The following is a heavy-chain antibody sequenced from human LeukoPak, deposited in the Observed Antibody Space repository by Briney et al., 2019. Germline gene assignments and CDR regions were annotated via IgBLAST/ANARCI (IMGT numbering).Heavy chain of an antibody. D-gene: IGHD3-16*02. CDR2: ISYSGNT. J-gene: IGHJ3*02. Sequence: SETLSLTCTVSGGSISSYYWSWIRRPPGKGLEWIGYISYSGNTNYNPSLKSRVTMSVDTSKNQFSLKLSSVTAADTAVYYCARRRDYVWGSYRYAFDIWGQGTMVTVSS. V-gene: IGHV4-59*01. CDR1: GGSISSYY. CDR3: ARRRDYVWGSYRYAFDI.